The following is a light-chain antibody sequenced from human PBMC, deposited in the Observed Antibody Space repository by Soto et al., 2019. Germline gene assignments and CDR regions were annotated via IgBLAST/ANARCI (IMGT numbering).Light chain of an antibody. Sequence: EIVMTQSPATLSVSAGERATLSCRASQSVSSNLDWYQQKPGQAPRLLIYGASTRATGIPARFSGSGSGTDFTLTIRRLQSEDFAVYNCQQYNNSPGTFGQGTKV. CDR1: QSVSSN. J-gene: IGKJ1*01. CDR3: QQYNNSPGT. V-gene: IGKV3-15*01. CDR2: GAS.